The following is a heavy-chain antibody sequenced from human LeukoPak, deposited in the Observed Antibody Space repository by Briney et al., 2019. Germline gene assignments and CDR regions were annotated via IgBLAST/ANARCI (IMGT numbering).Heavy chain of an antibody. CDR1: GGSISSYY. V-gene: IGHV4-59*12. J-gene: IGHJ4*02. CDR3: ARVVGSTMEIDY. Sequence: SETLSLTCTVSGGSISSYYWSWIRQPPGKGLEWIGYIYYSGSTNYNPSLKSRVTISVDTSKNQFSLKLSSVTAADTAVYYCARVVGSTMEIDYWGQGTLVTVSS. CDR2: IYYSGST. D-gene: IGHD3-10*01.